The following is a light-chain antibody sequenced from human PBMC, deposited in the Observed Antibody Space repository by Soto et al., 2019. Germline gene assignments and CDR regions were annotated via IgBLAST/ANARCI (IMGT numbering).Light chain of an antibody. J-gene: IGKJ2*01. CDR2: DAS. Sequence: EIVLTQSPATLSLSPGERATLSCRASQSVSSYLAWYQQKPGQAPRLLIYDASNWATGIPARFSGSGSGTDFTLTSSSIEPEDFAVYYCQQRSNWPPYTFGQGTKLEIK. CDR1: QSVSSY. V-gene: IGKV3-11*01. CDR3: QQRSNWPPYT.